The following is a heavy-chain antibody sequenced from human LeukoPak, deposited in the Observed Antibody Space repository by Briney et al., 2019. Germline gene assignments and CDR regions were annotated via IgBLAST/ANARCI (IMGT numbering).Heavy chain of an antibody. Sequence: SQTLSLTCAVSGDSVSSNSAAWNWITQSPSRGLEWLGRTYYKSKWYNDYAVSVKGRITINSDTSKNQFSLQLNSVTPEDTAVYYCTKTGVGSGSHYYYYGMDDWGQGTTVTVSS. CDR1: GDSVSSNSAA. CDR3: TKTGVGSGSHYYYYGMDD. CDR2: TYYKSKWYN. J-gene: IGHJ6*02. D-gene: IGHD1-26*01. V-gene: IGHV6-1*01.